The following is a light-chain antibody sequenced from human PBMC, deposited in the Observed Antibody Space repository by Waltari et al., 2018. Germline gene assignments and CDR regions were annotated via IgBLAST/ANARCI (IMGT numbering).Light chain of an antibody. CDR1: QSVLYSSNNKNY. J-gene: IGKJ2*01. V-gene: IGKV4-1*01. CDR3: QQYYSTPYT. Sequence: DILMTQSPDSLAASLGERATINCNFSQSVLYSSNNKNYLAWYQQKPGQPPKLLIYWASTRESGVPDRFSGSGSGTDFTLTISSLQAEDVAVYYGQQYYSTPYTFGQGTKLEIK. CDR2: WAS.